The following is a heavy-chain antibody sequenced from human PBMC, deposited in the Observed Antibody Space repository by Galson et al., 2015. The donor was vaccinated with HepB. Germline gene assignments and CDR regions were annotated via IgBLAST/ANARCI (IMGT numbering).Heavy chain of an antibody. V-gene: IGHV4-30-2*01. D-gene: IGHD2-15*01. CDR1: GGSISSGGYS. CDR2: IYHSGST. J-gene: IGHJ4*02. Sequence: TLSLTCAVSGGSISSGGYSWSWIRQPPGKGLEWIGYIYHSGSTYYNPSLKSRVTISVDRSKNQFSLKLSSVTAADTAVYYCARGRSLDYWGQGTLVTVSS. CDR3: ARGRSLDY.